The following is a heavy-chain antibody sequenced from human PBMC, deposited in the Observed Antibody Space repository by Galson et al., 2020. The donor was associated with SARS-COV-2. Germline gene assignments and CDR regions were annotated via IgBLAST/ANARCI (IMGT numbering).Heavy chain of an antibody. D-gene: IGHD5-12*01. CDR1: GFPFSNAW. V-gene: IGHV3-15*01. CDR2: IKTKTDGGTT. CDR3: TGWATYNRAFDH. Sequence: GESLKISCAASGFPFSNAWMSWVRLAPGKGLEWVGRIKTKTDGGTTDYAAPMKGRFTISRDDSQNTLYLQMNSLQTEDTGVYYCTGWATYNRAFDHWGQGTLVTVSS. J-gene: IGHJ4*02.